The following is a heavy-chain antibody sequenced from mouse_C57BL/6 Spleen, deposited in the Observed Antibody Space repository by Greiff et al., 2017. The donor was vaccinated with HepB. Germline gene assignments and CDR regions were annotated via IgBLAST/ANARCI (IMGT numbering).Heavy chain of an antibody. V-gene: IGHV8-12*01. J-gene: IGHJ4*01. CDR1: GFSLSTSGMG. CDR3: ARRATLYRLRGVYYAMDY. Sequence: QVTLKESGPGILQSSQTLSLTCSFSGFSLSTSGMGVSWIRQPSGKGLEWLAHIYWDDDKRYNPSLKSRLTISKDTSRNQVFLKITSVDTADTATYYCARRATLYRLRGVYYAMDYWGQGTSVTVSS. D-gene: IGHD2-2*01. CDR2: IYWDDDK.